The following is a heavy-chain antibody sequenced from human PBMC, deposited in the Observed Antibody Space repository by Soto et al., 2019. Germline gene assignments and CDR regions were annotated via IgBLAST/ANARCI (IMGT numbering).Heavy chain of an antibody. J-gene: IGHJ6*04. CDR1: GYSFTSYW. V-gene: IGHV5-10-1*01. Sequence: GEALKISCKGSGYSFTSYWISWVRQMPGKGLEWMGRIDPSDSYTNYSPSFQGHATLSADKSISTAYLQWSSLKASDPAMYYCARRGTGDYPYYYYYYGMEVWGKGTTDNASS. D-gene: IGHD4-17*01. CDR3: ARRGTGDYPYYYYYYGMEV. CDR2: IDPSDSYT.